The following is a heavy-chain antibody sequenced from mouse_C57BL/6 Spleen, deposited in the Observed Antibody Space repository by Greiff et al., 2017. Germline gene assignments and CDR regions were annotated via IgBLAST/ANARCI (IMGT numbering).Heavy chain of an antibody. J-gene: IGHJ3*01. V-gene: IGHV1-18*01. CDR2: INPGSGGT. CDR3: ARNGNGPLAY. CDR1: GYTFTDYN. D-gene: IGHD1-1*01. Sequence: EVQLLQSGAELVKPGASVKLSCKASGYTFTDYNMDWVKQSPGQSLEWIGDINPGSGGTNYNEKFKGKATLTVDKSSSTAYMELCSLTSEDTAVYFCARNGNGPLAYWGQGTLVTVS.